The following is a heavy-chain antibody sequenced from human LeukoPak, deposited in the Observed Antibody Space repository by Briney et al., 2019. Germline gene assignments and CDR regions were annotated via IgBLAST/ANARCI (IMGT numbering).Heavy chain of an antibody. V-gene: IGHV3-30*02. CDR3: AKDRRGSCNAGSCYCCDY. CDR2: IRFDGSDE. D-gene: IGHD2-15*01. Sequence: GGSLRLSCTASEFTFNSYGMHWVRQAPGKGPEWVAFIRFDGSDEHYADSVKGRFTISRDNSKNTLYLQMNSLRAEDTAVYYCAKDRRGSCNAGSCYCCDYWGRGALVTVSS. J-gene: IGHJ4*02. CDR1: EFTFNSYG.